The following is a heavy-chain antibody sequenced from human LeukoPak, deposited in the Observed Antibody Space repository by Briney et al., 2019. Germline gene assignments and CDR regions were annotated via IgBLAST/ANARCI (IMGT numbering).Heavy chain of an antibody. D-gene: IGHD3-22*01. CDR2: IIPILGIA. Sequence: ASVKVSCKASGGTFNSYAISWVRQAPGQGLEWMGRIIPILGIANYAQKFQGRVTITADKSTSTAYMELSSLRSEDTAVYYCATRNDYYDSSGYYLPHFDYWGQGTLVTVSS. V-gene: IGHV1-69*04. CDR3: ATRNDYYDSSGYYLPHFDY. CDR1: GGTFNSYA. J-gene: IGHJ4*02.